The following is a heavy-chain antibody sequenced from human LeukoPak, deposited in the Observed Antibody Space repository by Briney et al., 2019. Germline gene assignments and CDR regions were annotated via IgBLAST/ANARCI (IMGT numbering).Heavy chain of an antibody. CDR3: ARDRTEYQPLDY. D-gene: IGHD2-2*01. CDR1: GFTFSSYS. V-gene: IGHV3-21*01. CDR2: ISSSSSYI. J-gene: IGHJ4*02. Sequence: PGWSLRLSCAASGFTFSSYSMNWVRQAPGKGLEWVSSISSSSSYIYYADSVKGRFTISRDNAKNSLYLQMNSLRAEDTAVYYCARDRTEYQPLDYWGQGTLVTVSS.